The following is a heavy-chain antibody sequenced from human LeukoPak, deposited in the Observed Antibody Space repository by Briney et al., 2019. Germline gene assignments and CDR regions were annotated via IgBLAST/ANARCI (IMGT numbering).Heavy chain of an antibody. Sequence: SETLSLTCTVSGGSINNYYWNWIRQPPGKGLEWIGYITGSIYFSGSTKYDPSLESRVTMSVDTSKNQFSLTLSSVTAADTAVYYCTRDSRHYGSGSYWDVWGQGTTVTVSS. D-gene: IGHD3-10*01. CDR3: TRDSRHYGSGSYWDV. CDR2: ITGSIYFSGST. V-gene: IGHV4-59*01. CDR1: GGSINNYY. J-gene: IGHJ6*02.